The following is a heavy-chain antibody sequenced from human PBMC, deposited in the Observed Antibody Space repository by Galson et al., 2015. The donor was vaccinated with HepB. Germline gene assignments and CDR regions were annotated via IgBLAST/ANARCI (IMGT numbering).Heavy chain of an antibody. Sequence: SLRLSCAASGFIFSNYAMTWVRQAPGKGLEWVSAISGSADDTYYEDSVAGRFTMSRGNSENTVSLQMNSLRVEDKAIYYCAKNLMNGIPCYDYWGQGTLVTVSP. CDR2: ISGSADDT. V-gene: IGHV3-23*01. CDR3: AKNLMNGIPCYDY. CDR1: GFIFSNYA. D-gene: IGHD3-16*01. J-gene: IGHJ4*02.